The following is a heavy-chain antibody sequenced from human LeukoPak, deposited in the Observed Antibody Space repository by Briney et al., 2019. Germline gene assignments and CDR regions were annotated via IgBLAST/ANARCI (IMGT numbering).Heavy chain of an antibody. J-gene: IGHJ3*02. V-gene: IGHV3-9*01. CDR2: ISWNSGSI. CDR3: AKDIRPDYSNYVYESDAFDI. D-gene: IGHD4-11*01. Sequence: PGRSLRLSCAASGFTFDDYAMHWVRQAAGKGLEWVSGISWNSGSIGYADSVKGRFTISRDTAKNALYLQMNSLRAEDTALYYCAKDIRPDYSNYVYESDAFDIWGQGTMVTVSS. CDR1: GFTFDDYA.